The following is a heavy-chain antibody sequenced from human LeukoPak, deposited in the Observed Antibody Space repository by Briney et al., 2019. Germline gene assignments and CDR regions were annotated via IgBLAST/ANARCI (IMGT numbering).Heavy chain of an antibody. D-gene: IGHD2-2*01. CDR2: ISSSNSYI. CDR3: VRDSSSSLSYIDWFDP. Sequence: PGGSLRLSCAASGFTFSSYSMNWVRQAPGKGLEWVSSISSSNSYIYYAVSIKGRFTISRDNAKNSLYLQMNSLRAEDTAVYYCVRDSSSSLSYIDWFDPWGQGTLVTVSS. V-gene: IGHV3-21*01. J-gene: IGHJ5*02. CDR1: GFTFSSYS.